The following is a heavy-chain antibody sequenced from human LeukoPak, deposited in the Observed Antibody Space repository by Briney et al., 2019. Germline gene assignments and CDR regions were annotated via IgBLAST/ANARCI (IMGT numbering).Heavy chain of an antibody. CDR2: ISSSSSTI. J-gene: IGHJ4*02. CDR1: GFTFSSYS. V-gene: IGHV3-48*01. Sequence: GGSLRLSCAASGFTFSSYSMNWVRQAPGKGLEWVSYISSSSSTIYYADSVKGRLTISRDNAMNSVYLQMNSLRAEDTAVYYCARETPDSSGWDWGQGTLVTVSS. CDR3: ARETPDSSGWD. D-gene: IGHD6-19*01.